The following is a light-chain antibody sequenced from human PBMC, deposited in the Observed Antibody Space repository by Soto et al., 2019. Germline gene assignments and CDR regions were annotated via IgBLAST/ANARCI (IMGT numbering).Light chain of an antibody. J-gene: IGKJ5*01. CDR2: AAS. CDR3: QQSYSSPIT. V-gene: IGKV1-39*01. CDR1: QSISSY. Sequence: PSSLSASVGDRVTITCRASQSISSYLNWYQQKPGRAPKLLIYAASNLQSGVPSRFSGSGSGTDFTLTISSLQPEDFATYYCQQSYSSPITFGQGTRLEIK.